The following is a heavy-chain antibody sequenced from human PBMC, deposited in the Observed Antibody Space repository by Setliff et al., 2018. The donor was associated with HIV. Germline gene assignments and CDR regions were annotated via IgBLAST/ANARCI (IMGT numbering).Heavy chain of an antibody. D-gene: IGHD3-22*01. CDR2: IYYNGIT. CDR3: ARAGYYGSTSYWEYFQH. Sequence: SETLSLTCAVYGGPLSGHYWSWIRQPPGKGLEWIGSIYYNGITNYNPSLKSRVTVSVDTSKNQFSLKLSSVTAADTAVYYCARAGYYGSTSYWEYFQHWGQGILVTVSS. V-gene: IGHV4-59*11. J-gene: IGHJ1*01. CDR1: GGPLSGHY.